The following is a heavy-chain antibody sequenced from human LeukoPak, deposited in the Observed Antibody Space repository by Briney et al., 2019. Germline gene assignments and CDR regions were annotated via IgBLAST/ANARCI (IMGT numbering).Heavy chain of an antibody. CDR1: GGSISSYY. CDR2: IYYSGST. CDR3: ARGRDSSGCRTDY. D-gene: IGHD3-22*01. Sequence: SETLSLTCTVSGGSISSYYWSWIRQPPGKGLEWIGYIYYSGSTNYNPSLKSRVTISVDTSKNQFSLKLNSVTAADTAVYYCARGRDSSGCRTDYWGQGTLVTVSS. V-gene: IGHV4-59*01. J-gene: IGHJ4*02.